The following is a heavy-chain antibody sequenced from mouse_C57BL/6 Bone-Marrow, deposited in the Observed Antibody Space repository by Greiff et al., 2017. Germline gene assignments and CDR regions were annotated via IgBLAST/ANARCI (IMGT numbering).Heavy chain of an antibody. CDR2: ISSGSSTI. CDR1: GFTFSDYG. J-gene: IGHJ2*01. D-gene: IGHD1-1*01. CDR3: ARRYQYYFDY. Sequence: EVQLVESGGGLVKPGGSLKLSCAASGFTFSDYGMHWVRQAPEKGLEWVAYISSGSSTIYYADTVKGRFTISRDNAKNTLFLQMTSLRSEDTAMYYCARRYQYYFDYWGQGTTLTVSS. V-gene: IGHV5-17*01.